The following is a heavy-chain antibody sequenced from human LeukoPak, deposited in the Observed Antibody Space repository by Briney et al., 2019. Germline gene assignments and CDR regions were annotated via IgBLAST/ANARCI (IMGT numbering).Heavy chain of an antibody. J-gene: IGHJ4*02. CDR3: ARDIMVETTIVGLIDY. V-gene: IGHV1-18*01. D-gene: IGHD2-21*01. Sequence: GASVKVSCKASGYTFTSYGMSWVRQAPGQGLEWMGWISAYNGNTNYAQKLQGRVTMTTDTSTSTAYMELRSLRSDDTAVYYCARDIMVETTIVGLIDYWGQGTLVTVSS. CDR1: GYTFTSYG. CDR2: ISAYNGNT.